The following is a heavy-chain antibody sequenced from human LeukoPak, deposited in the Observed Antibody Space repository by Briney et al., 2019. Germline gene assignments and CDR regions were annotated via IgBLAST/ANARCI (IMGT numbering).Heavy chain of an antibody. Sequence: GGSLRLSCAASGFTFTSYWMQWVRQAPGKGLVWVSRINIDGSSTTYADSVKGRFTISRDNAKNTPYLQMNSLRAEDTAVYYCAREGDDTSGYYQDYWGQGTLVTVSS. CDR3: AREGDDTSGYYQDY. CDR1: GFTFTSYW. CDR2: INIDGSST. V-gene: IGHV3-74*01. J-gene: IGHJ4*02. D-gene: IGHD3-22*01.